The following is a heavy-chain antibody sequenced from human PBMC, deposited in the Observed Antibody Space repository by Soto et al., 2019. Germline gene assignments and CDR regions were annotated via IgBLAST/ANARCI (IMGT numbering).Heavy chain of an antibody. V-gene: IGHV1-46*01. D-gene: IGHD5-18*01. CDR3: ATSVNSAMAFDY. CDR1: GYTFTHYY. Sequence: QVQLVQSGAEVKKPGASVRVSCKASGYTFTHYYIHWVRQAPGQGLEWMGIINPTGGITTYAQKFRAGFSMTRDTSTSTVYPELSSLRSKDSAVYYCATSVNSAMAFDYWGQGTLVTVSS. CDR2: INPTGGIT. J-gene: IGHJ4*02.